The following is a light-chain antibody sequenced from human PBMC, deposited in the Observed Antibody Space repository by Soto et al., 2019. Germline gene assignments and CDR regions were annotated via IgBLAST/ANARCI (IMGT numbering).Light chain of an antibody. J-gene: IGKJ5*01. V-gene: IGKV1-39*01. CDR1: QSISSS. CDR2: GVS. CDR3: QQSYTAPSIT. Sequence: DLQMTQSPSSLSASVGDKVTITCRASQSISSSLNWYQQKSGKAPNLLIYGVSRLQGGVPSRFSGSGSGTDFTLSISSLQPEDFANYYCQQSYTAPSITFGQGTRLEIK.